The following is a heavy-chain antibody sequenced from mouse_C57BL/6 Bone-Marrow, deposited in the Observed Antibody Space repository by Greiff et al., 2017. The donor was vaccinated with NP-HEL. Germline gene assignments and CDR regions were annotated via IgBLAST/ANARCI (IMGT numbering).Heavy chain of an antibody. CDR1: GFTFSSYG. D-gene: IGHD1-1*01. Sequence: EVMLVESGGDLVKPGGSLKLSCAASGFTFSSYGMSWVRQTPDKRLEWVATISSGGSYTYYPDSVQGRFTISRDNAKNTLYLQMSSLKSEDTAMYYCARRYYYGSSYGAMDYWGQGTSVTVSS. CDR3: ARRYYYGSSYGAMDY. V-gene: IGHV5-6*02. CDR2: ISSGGSYT. J-gene: IGHJ4*01.